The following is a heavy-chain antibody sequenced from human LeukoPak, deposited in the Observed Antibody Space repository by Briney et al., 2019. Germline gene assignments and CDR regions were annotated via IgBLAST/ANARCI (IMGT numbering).Heavy chain of an antibody. J-gene: IGHJ4*02. D-gene: IGHD4-17*01. CDR2: IYYSGST. CDR1: GGSISSSSYY. V-gene: IGHV4-39*01. CDR3: ARLDMTTVTTFDY. Sequence: SETLSLTCTVSGGSISSSSYYWGWIRQPPGKGLEWIGSIYYSGSTYYNPSLKSRVTISVDTSKNQFSLKLSSVTAADTAVYYCARLDMTTVTTFDYWGQGTLVTVSS.